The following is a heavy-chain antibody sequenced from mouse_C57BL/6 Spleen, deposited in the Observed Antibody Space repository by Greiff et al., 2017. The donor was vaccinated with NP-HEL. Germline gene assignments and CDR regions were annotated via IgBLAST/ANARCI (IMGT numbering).Heavy chain of an antibody. CDR3: ARYGTCAY. V-gene: IGHV1-42*01. D-gene: IGHD2-1*01. CDR2: INPSTGGT. CDR1: GYSFTGYY. J-gene: IGHJ3*01. Sequence: VQLQQSGPELVKPGASVKISCKASGYSFTGYYMNWVKQSPEKSLEWIGEINPSTGGTTYNQKFKAKATLTVDKSSSTAYMQLKSLTSEDSAVYYCARYGTCAYWGQGTLVTVSA.